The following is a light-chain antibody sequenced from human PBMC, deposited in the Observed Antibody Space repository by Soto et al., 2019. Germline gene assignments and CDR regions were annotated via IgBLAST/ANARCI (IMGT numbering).Light chain of an antibody. V-gene: IGKV3-20*01. Sequence: EIVLTHSPCTLSLSPLERATLSFMSSQSVSSTYLAWYQQKPGRAPRLLIYGASSRATGIPDRFSGSGSGTDFTLTISRLEPEDFAVYFCQQYGNSPRTFGQGTRLEIK. CDR2: GAS. J-gene: IGKJ5*01. CDR1: QSVSSTY. CDR3: QQYGNSPRT.